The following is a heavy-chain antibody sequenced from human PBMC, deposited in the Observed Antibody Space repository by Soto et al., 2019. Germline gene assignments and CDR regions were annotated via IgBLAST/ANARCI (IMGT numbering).Heavy chain of an antibody. CDR1: GFTFSTYV. V-gene: IGHV3-23*01. J-gene: IGHJ4*02. CDR3: AIEYSSSPPYYPIGY. Sequence: GGSLRLSCAASGFTFSTYVMTWVRQAPGGGLEWVSSISASGVTTYYADSVKGRFTISRDNSKNTLYLQMNSLRSEDTAVYYCAIEYSSSPPYYPIGYWGQGTLVTVSS. D-gene: IGHD6-6*01. CDR2: ISASGVTT.